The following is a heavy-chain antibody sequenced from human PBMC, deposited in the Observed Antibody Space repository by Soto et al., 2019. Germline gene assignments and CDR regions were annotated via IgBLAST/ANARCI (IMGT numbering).Heavy chain of an antibody. CDR2: IYYSGST. Sequence: PSETLSVTCTVLGGSISNYYCSWIRQPPGKGLEWIGSIYYSGSTYYNPSLKSRVTISVDTSKNQFSLKLSSVTAADTAVYYCARQEYSSSWVYYYYGMDVWGQGTTVTVSS. V-gene: IGHV4-59*08. J-gene: IGHJ6*02. D-gene: IGHD6-6*01. CDR3: ARQEYSSSWVYYYYGMDV. CDR1: GGSISNYY.